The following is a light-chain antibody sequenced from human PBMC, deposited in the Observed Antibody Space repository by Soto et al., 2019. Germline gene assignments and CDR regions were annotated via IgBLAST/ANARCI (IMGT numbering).Light chain of an antibody. Sequence: QSVLTQPASVSGSPGQSITISCTGTSSNVGSHNLVSWYQQHPGKVPKLMIYDVNKRPSGVSNRFSGSKSGNTASLTISGLQAEDEADYYCCSYVGYTTVLFGGRTKVTVL. J-gene: IGLJ2*01. V-gene: IGLV2-23*02. CDR1: SSNVGSHNL. CDR2: DVN. CDR3: CSYVGYTTVL.